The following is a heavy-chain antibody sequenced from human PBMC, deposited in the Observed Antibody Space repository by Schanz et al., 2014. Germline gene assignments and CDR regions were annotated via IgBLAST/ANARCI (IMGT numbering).Heavy chain of an antibody. CDR2: INPSGGST. Sequence: QVQLVQSGAEVKKPGASVKVSCEASGYTFTSYYMHWVRQAPGQGLEWMGIINPSGGSTSYAQKCQGRIAMARDTSTSTVYRELSSLRSEDTAGYYCARDGEAAAGCDYWGQGTLVTVSS. CDR1: GYTFTSYY. V-gene: IGHV1-46*03. J-gene: IGHJ4*02. D-gene: IGHD6-13*01. CDR3: ARDGEAAAGCDY.